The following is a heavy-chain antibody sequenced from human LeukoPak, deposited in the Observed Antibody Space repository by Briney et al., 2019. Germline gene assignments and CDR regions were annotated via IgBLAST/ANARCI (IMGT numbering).Heavy chain of an antibody. CDR1: GDIINDYY. Sequence: SETLSLTCTVSGDIINDYYWTWIRQPPGKGLEWIGYIYFSGTTTYNPSLTSRVTISLDTSKNQFSLKLSSMPAADTAVYYCARRFCSSAGCHRPVNWFDPWGQGTLVTVSS. V-gene: IGHV4-59*01. J-gene: IGHJ5*02. CDR2: IYFSGTT. CDR3: ARRFCSSAGCHRPVNWFDP. D-gene: IGHD2-2*01.